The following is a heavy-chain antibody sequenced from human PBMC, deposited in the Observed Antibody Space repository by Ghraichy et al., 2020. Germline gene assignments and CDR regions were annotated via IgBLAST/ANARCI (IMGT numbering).Heavy chain of an antibody. J-gene: IGHJ4*02. CDR2: ISGSGGST. V-gene: IGHV3-23*01. D-gene: IGHD3-10*01. CDR3: AKDFGGRDFTGRAPRYFDY. Sequence: GGSLRLSCAASGFTFSSYAMSWVRQAPGKGLEWVSAISGSGGSTYYADSVKGRFTISRDNSKNTLYLQMNSLRAEDTAVYYCAKDFGGRDFTGRAPRYFDYWGQGTLVTVSS. CDR1: GFTFSSYA.